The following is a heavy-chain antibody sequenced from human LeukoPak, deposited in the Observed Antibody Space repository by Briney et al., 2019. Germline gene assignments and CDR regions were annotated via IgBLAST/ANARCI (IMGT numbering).Heavy chain of an antibody. V-gene: IGHV1-8*01. J-gene: IGHJ6*03. Sequence: ASVKVSCMASGYTFTSYDINWVRQASGQGLEWMGWMNPNSGNTGYAQKFQGRVTMTRNTSISTAYMELGSLRSEDTAVYYCARGHGSKDSYYYYMDVWGKGTTVTVSS. D-gene: IGHD6-13*01. CDR2: MNPNSGNT. CDR3: ARGHGSKDSYYYYMDV. CDR1: GYTFTSYD.